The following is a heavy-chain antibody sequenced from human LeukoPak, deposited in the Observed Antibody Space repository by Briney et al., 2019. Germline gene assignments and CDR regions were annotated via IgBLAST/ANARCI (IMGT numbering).Heavy chain of an antibody. J-gene: IGHJ4*02. CDR3: ARGGDYGSGSTRRYFDY. CDR2: INPSGSST. CDR1: GYTFTSYY. D-gene: IGHD3-10*01. V-gene: IGHV1-46*01. Sequence: RGASVKVSCMASGYTFTSYYMHWVRQAPGQGLEWMGIINPSGSSTSYAQKFQGRVTMTRDTSTSTVYMELSSLRSEDTAVYYCARGGDYGSGSTRRYFDYWGQGTLVTVSS.